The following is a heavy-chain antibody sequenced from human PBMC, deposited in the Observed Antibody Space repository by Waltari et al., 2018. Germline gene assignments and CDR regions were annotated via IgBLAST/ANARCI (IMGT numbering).Heavy chain of an antibody. V-gene: IGHV4-59*08. J-gene: IGHJ3*02. CDR3: ARLLAARDAFDI. CDR1: GGSISSYY. D-gene: IGHD6-6*01. Sequence: QVQLQESGPGLVKPSEHLSLTCTVSGGSISSYYWSWIRQPPGKGLEWIGYIYYSGSTNYNPSLKSRVTISVDTSKNQFSLKLSSVTAADTAVYYCARLLAARDAFDIWGQGTMVTVSS. CDR2: IYYSGST.